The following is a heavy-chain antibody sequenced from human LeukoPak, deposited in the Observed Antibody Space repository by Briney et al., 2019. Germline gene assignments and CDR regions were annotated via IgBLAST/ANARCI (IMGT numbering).Heavy chain of an antibody. V-gene: IGHV4-59*11. Sequence: SETLSLTCTVSGGSISSHYWSWIRQPPGKGPEWIGYIYYSGSTNYNPSLKSRVTISVDTSKNQFSLKLSSVTAADTAVYYCARVTGYSSGWDPYYYMDVWGKGTTVTVSS. CDR1: GGSISSHY. D-gene: IGHD6-19*01. CDR3: ARVTGYSSGWDPYYYMDV. J-gene: IGHJ6*03. CDR2: IYYSGST.